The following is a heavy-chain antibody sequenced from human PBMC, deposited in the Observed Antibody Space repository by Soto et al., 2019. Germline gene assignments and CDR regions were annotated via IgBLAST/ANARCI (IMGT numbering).Heavy chain of an antibody. Sequence: ASVKVSCKASGYTFTSYYMHCVRQAPGQGLEWMGIINPSGGSTSYAQKFQGRVTMTRDTSTSTVYMELSSLRSEDTAVYYCARDPGGYCSGGSCPVYYYGMDVWGQGTTVTVSS. V-gene: IGHV1-46*01. CDR1: GYTFTSYY. J-gene: IGHJ6*02. CDR3: ARDPGGYCSGGSCPVYYYGMDV. CDR2: INPSGGST. D-gene: IGHD2-15*01.